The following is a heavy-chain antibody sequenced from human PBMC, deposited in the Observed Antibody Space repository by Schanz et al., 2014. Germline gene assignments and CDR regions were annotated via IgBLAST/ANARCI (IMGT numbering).Heavy chain of an antibody. V-gene: IGHV1-8*01. J-gene: IGHJ6*03. Sequence: QVQLVKSGAEVKKPGASVKVSCRASGYPFTSDDITWVRQAPGQGLEWMGWMNPNSGDTGYPRKFQDRVTMTRNTSISTAYMELNSLTSEDTAVYYCARVSMEFERGKSYYYYMDVWGRGTTVTVSS. D-gene: IGHD3-10*01. CDR3: ARVSMEFERGKSYYYYMDV. CDR1: GYPFTSDD. CDR2: MNPNSGDT.